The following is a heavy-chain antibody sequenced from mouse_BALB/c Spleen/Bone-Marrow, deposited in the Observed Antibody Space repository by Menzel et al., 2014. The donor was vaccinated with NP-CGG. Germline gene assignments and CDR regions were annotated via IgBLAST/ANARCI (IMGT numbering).Heavy chain of an antibody. CDR1: GFTFSSFA. D-gene: IGHD1-1*01. CDR2: ISSGSSTI. J-gene: IGHJ2*01. V-gene: IGHV5-17*02. CDR3: ARSGSSSGYFDY. Sequence: EVYLVESGGGLVQPGGSRKLSCAASGFTFSSFAMHWVRQAPEKGLEWVAYISSGSSTIYYADTVMGRFTISRDNPKNSLFLQMTSLRSEDTAMYYCARSGSSSGYFDYWGQGTTLTVSS.